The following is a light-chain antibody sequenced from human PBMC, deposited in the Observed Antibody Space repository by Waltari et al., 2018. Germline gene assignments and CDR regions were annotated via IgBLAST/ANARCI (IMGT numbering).Light chain of an antibody. CDR2: DVS. CDR3: SSYTSSSTLCV. CDR1: SSDVGDYNY. Sequence: QSALTQPASVSGSPGQSITISCPRTSSDVGDYNYLSWYQQYPDKAPKVMIYDVSERPSGVSNRFSGSKSGNTASLTISGLQAEDEADYYCSSYTSSSTLCVFGTGTKVTVL. J-gene: IGLJ1*01. V-gene: IGLV2-14*03.